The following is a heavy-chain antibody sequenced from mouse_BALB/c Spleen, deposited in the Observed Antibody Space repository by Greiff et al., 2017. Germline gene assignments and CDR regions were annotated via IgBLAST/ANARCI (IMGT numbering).Heavy chain of an antibody. J-gene: IGHJ2*01. V-gene: IGHV14-3*02. CDR2: IDPANGNT. CDR3: ARTLIATACFDY. Sequence: EVQLQESGAELVKPGASVKLSCTASGFNIKDTYMHWVKQRPEQGLEWIGRIDPANGNTKYDPKFQGKATITADTSSNTAYLQLSSLTSEDTAVYYCARTLIATACFDYWGQGTTLTVSS. D-gene: IGHD1-2*01. CDR1: GFNIKDTY.